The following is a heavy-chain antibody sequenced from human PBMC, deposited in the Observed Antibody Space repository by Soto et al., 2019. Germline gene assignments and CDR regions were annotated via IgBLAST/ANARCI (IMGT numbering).Heavy chain of an antibody. J-gene: IGHJ5*02. Sequence: PSETLSLTCTVSGDSITNYYCNWIRQPPGKGLEWIGSTYYSGSTNYNPSLKSRVTILVDTSKNQFSLKVSSVTAADTAVYYCVRGRTWFDRWGQGTLVTVSS. CDR3: VRGRTWFDR. CDR1: GDSITNYY. V-gene: IGHV4-59*01. CDR2: TYYSGST.